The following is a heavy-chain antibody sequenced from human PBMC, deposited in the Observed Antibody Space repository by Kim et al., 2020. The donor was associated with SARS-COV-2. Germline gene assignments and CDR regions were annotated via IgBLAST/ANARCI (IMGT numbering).Heavy chain of an antibody. D-gene: IGHD5-18*01. Sequence: ESGKSSLTISRDKSKHTLYLQMNSRRDEDTAVYYCARNSQRYSYGSNFDYWGQGTLVTVSS. CDR3: ARNSQRYSYGSNFDY. J-gene: IGHJ4*02. V-gene: IGHV3-64*04.